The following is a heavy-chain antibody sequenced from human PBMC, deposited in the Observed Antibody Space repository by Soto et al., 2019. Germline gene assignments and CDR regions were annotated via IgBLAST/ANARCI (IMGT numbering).Heavy chain of an antibody. CDR1: GYTLTELS. CDR2: FDPEDGET. J-gene: IGHJ3*02. Sequence: ASVKVSCKVSGYTLTELSMHWVRQAPGKGLEWMGGFDPEDGETIYALKFQGRVTMTEDTPTDTAYMELSSLRSEDTAVYYCARDRALDSYDNHLLGAFDIWGQGTMVTVSS. CDR3: ARDRALDSYDNHLLGAFDI. V-gene: IGHV1-24*01. D-gene: IGHD3-22*01.